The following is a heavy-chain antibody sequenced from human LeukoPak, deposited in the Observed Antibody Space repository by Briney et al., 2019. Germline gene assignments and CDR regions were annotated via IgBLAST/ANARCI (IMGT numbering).Heavy chain of an antibody. CDR2: ISYDGSNK. V-gene: IGHV3-30*18. CDR1: GSTFSSYG. Sequence: GRSLRLSCAASGSTFSSYGMHWVRQAPGKGLEWVAVISYDGSNKYYADSVKGRFTISRDNSKNTLYLQMNSLRAEDTAVYYCAKESPKYYFDYWGQGTLVTVSS. J-gene: IGHJ4*02. CDR3: AKESPKYYFDY.